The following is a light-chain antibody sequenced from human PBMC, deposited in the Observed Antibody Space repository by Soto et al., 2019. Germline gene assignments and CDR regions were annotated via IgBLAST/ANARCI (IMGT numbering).Light chain of an antibody. J-gene: IGKJ2*01. CDR2: GAS. CDR1: QSFNSGY. Sequence: EIVLTQSPGTLSLSPGERATLSCRASQSFNSGYLAWYQQKPGQAPRLLIFGASTRATDIPDRFSGSESGTEFTLTISRLEPEDFAVHYCHQYGSSPPYTFGQGTKLEI. CDR3: HQYGSSPPYT. V-gene: IGKV3-20*01.